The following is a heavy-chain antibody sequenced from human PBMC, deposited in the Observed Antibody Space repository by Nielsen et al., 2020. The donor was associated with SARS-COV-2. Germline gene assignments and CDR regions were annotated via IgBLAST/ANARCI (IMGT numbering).Heavy chain of an antibody. CDR1: GFNFSNYV. CDR2: ISGNGATT. V-gene: IGHV3-23*01. D-gene: IGHD1-26*01. Sequence: GESLKISCVASGFNFSNYVMTWVRQAPGKGLDWVSGISGNGATTFFADSLKGRFSISRDNSKNTLNLQMDGLRAEDTAVYFCARGSGAYYPPFDFWGRGTLVTVSS. CDR3: ARGSGAYYPPFDF. J-gene: IGHJ4*02.